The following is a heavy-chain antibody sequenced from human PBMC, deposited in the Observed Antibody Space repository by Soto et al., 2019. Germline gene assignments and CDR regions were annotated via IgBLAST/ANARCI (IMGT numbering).Heavy chain of an antibody. V-gene: IGHV3-15*07. D-gene: IGHD3-16*01. CDR2: IKSRTDGGTI. CDR1: GFTFREAW. Sequence: EVQLVESGGGLVKPGGSLRVSCAASGFTFREAWMNWVRQAPGKGLEWVGRIKSRTDGGTIEYATPVKGRFIISRGNSKNTLYLQMDSMKTGDTAVYYCWGSAYWGQGTLVTVSS. J-gene: IGHJ4*02. CDR3: WGSAY.